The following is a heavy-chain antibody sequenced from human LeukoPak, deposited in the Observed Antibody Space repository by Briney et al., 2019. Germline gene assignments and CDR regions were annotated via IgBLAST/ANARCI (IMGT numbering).Heavy chain of an antibody. CDR1: GFTFTTYA. CDR3: AKSHSVAQRGYFDY. D-gene: IGHD4-23*01. CDR2: VANSGVDT. Sequence: PGGSLRLSCAASGFTFTTYAMSWVRQAPGKGLEWVSTVANSGVDTYYADSVRGRFTISRDNSRNTVYLQINSLRAEDTAVYYCAKSHSVAQRGYFDYWGQGTLVTDSS. V-gene: IGHV3-23*01. J-gene: IGHJ4*02.